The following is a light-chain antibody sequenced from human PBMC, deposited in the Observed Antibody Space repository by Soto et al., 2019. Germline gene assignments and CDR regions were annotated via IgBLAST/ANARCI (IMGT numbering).Light chain of an antibody. Sequence: AIRMTQSPSSFSASTGDRVSIACRATQDIGTYLAWYQQIPGKAPKLLIYDASTLQTGVPSRFSGSGSGTEFTLTISGLQPGDSATYYCQQYNSYSPTFGQGTKVDIK. CDR1: QDIGTY. V-gene: IGKV1-8*01. CDR2: DAS. J-gene: IGKJ1*01. CDR3: QQYNSYSPT.